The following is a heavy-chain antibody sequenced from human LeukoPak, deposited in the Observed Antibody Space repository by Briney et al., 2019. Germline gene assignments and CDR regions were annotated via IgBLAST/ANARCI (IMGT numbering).Heavy chain of an antibody. CDR2: INQDGSGT. CDR3: ARDAFSYGDF. CDR1: GFSLSNSW. J-gene: IGHJ4*02. V-gene: IGHV3-7*01. Sequence: PGGSLRLSCTVSGFSLSNSWMAWVRQAPGKGLEWVANINQDGSGTYYVDSVKGRFTISRDNAKNSLFLQMNSLRGEDTAVYYCARDAFSYGDFWGQGTLVTVSS. D-gene: IGHD3-16*01.